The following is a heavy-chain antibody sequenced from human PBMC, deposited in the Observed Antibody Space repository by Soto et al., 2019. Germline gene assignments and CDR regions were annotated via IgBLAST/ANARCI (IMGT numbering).Heavy chain of an antibody. CDR3: GRHTYGDYDITDV. CDR1: GYSFSNYW. D-gene: IGHD4-17*01. CDR2: IYPGNFDI. Sequence: GESLKISCKGSGYSFSNYWIGWVRQMPGKGLEWMGIIYPGNFDIRYSPSFQGQVTISADKSISTAYLQWSSLKASDTAMYYCGRHTYGDYDITDVWGHGTTAPFSS. V-gene: IGHV5-51*01. J-gene: IGHJ6*02.